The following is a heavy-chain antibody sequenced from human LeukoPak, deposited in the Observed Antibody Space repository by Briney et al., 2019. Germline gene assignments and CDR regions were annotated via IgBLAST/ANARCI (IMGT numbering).Heavy chain of an antibody. V-gene: IGHV4-59*12. CDR2: IYYSGST. J-gene: IGHJ5*02. Sequence: SETLSLTCTVSGGSISSYYWSWIRQPPGKGLEWIGYIYYSGSTNYNPSLKSRVTISVDTSKNQFSLKLSSVTAADTAVYYCARGAYSSAHHNWFDPWGQGTLVTVSS. CDR3: ARGAYSSAHHNWFDP. D-gene: IGHD6-19*01. CDR1: GGSISSYY.